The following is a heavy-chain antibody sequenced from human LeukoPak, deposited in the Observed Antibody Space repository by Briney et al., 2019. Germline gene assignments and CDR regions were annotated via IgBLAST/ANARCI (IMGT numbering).Heavy chain of an antibody. CDR1: GYTFTGYY. V-gene: IGHV1-2*02. CDR2: INPNSGGT. CDR3: AREGEPVNCYDSSGYYYDY. J-gene: IGHJ4*02. Sequence: ASVKVSHMASGYTFTGYYMHWVQQPPAKGREWMGWINPNSGGTNYAQKFQGRVTMTSDTSISTAYMELSRLRSDDTAVYYCAREGEPVNCYDSSGYYYDYWGQGTLVTVSS. D-gene: IGHD3-22*01.